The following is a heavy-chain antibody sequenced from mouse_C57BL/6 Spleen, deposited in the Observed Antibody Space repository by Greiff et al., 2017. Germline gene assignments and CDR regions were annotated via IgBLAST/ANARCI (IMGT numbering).Heavy chain of an antibody. CDR2: ISSGSSTI. CDR1: GFTFSDYG. Sequence: EVQLVESGGGLVKPGGSLKLSCAASGFTFSDYGMHWVRQAPEKGLEWVAYISSGSSTIYYADTVKGRFTISRDNDKNTLFLQMTSLRSEDTAMYYCARGVLRFNWYFDVWGTGTTVTVSS. D-gene: IGHD1-1*01. V-gene: IGHV5-17*01. J-gene: IGHJ1*03. CDR3: ARGVLRFNWYFDV.